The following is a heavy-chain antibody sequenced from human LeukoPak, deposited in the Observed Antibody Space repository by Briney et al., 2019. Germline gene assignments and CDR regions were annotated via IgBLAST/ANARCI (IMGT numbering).Heavy chain of an antibody. CDR2: ISSSSSYI. CDR1: GFTFSSYS. V-gene: IGHV3-21*01. J-gene: IGHJ4*02. CDR3: AREWSEHYYYDSSGYFI. D-gene: IGHD3-22*01. Sequence: GGSLRLSCAASGFTFSSYSMNWVRQAPGKGLEWVSSISSSSSYIYYAGSVKGRFTISRDNAKNSLYLQMNSLGAEDTAVYYCAREWSEHYYYDSSGYFIWGQGTLVTVSS.